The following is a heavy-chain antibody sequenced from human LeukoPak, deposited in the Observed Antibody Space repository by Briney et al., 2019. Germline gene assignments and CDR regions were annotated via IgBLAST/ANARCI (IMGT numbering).Heavy chain of an antibody. CDR2: IGSGSFTI. V-gene: IGHV3-48*04. CDR3: ASNSDSSGYYITDYYMDV. Sequence: GGSLRLSCAASGFMLSSYSLNWVRQAPGKGLEWVAYIGSGSFTIYYADSVKGRFTISRDNAKNSLYLQMNSLRAEDTAVYYCASNSDSSGYYITDYYMDVWGKGTTVTVSS. J-gene: IGHJ6*03. CDR1: GFMLSSYS. D-gene: IGHD3-22*01.